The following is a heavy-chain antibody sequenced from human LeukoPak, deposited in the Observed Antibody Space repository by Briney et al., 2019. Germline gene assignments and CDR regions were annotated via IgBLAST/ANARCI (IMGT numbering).Heavy chain of an antibody. CDR3: ARGGGPRGVVPAAPIDY. Sequence: GGSLRLSCAASGFTFDDYGMSWVRQAPGKGLEWVSGINWNGGSTGYADSVKGRFTISRDNAKNSLYLQMNSLRAEDTALYYCARGGGPRGVVPAAPIDYSGQGTLVTVSS. D-gene: IGHD2-2*01. V-gene: IGHV3-20*04. CDR2: INWNGGST. J-gene: IGHJ4*02. CDR1: GFTFDDYG.